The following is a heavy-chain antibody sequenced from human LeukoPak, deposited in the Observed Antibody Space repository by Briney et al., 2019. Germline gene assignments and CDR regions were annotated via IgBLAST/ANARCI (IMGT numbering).Heavy chain of an antibody. V-gene: IGHV1-69*13. Sequence: GASVKVSFKASGGTFSSYAISWVRQAPGQGLEWMGGIIPIFGTANYAQKFQGRVTITADESTSTAHMELSSLRSEDTAVYSCARDSGHRPWGQGTLVTVSS. CDR1: GGTFSSYA. CDR2: IIPIFGTA. D-gene: IGHD1-14*01. CDR3: ARDSGHRP. J-gene: IGHJ5*02.